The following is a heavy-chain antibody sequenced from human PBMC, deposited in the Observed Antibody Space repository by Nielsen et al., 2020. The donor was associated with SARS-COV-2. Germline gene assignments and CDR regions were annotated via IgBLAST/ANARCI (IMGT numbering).Heavy chain of an antibody. D-gene: IGHD3-22*01. J-gene: IGHJ4*02. Sequence: ASVKVSCKASGYTFTDYYIYWVRQAPGQGFEWMGRINPNSGGANYAQKFQGRVTMTRDTSTSTVYMELSSLRSDDTAVYYCARDSSGTYRRVDYWGQGTLVTVSS. CDR3: ARDSSGTYRRVDY. CDR1: GYTFTDYY. V-gene: IGHV1-2*06. CDR2: INPNSGGA.